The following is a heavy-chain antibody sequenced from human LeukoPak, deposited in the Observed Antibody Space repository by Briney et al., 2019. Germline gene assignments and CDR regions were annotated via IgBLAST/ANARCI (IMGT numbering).Heavy chain of an antibody. Sequence: GRSLRLSCAASGFTFDDYAMHWVRQAPGKDLEWVSGISWNSGSIGYADSVKGRFTISRDNAKNSLYLQMNSLRAEDTALYYCAKDGIVSPGLDYWGQGTLVTVSS. CDR1: GFTFDDYA. J-gene: IGHJ4*02. CDR2: ISWNSGSI. V-gene: IGHV3-9*01. D-gene: IGHD2-21*01. CDR3: AKDGIVSPGLDY.